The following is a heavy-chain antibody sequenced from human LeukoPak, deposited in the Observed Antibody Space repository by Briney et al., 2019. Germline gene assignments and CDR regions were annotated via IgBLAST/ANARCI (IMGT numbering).Heavy chain of an antibody. CDR1: GYTFTGYY. CDR3: ARDRQGYCSGGSCYPFDP. CDR2: INPNSGGT. V-gene: IGHV1-2*06. J-gene: IGHJ5*02. Sequence: ASVKVSCKASGYTFTGYYIHWVRQAPGQGLEWMGRINPNSGGTNYAQKLQGRVTMTTDTSTSTAYMELRSLRSDDTAVYYCARDRQGYCSGGSCYPFDPWGQGTLVTVSS. D-gene: IGHD2-15*01.